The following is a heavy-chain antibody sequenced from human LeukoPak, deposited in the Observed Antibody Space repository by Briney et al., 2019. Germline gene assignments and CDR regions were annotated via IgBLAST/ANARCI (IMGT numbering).Heavy chain of an antibody. CDR3: ARDKRWLQSDAFDI. V-gene: IGHV3-48*04. Sequence: GGSLRLSCAASGFTFSSYSMNWIRQAPGKGLEWVSYISSSGSTIYYADSVKGRFTISRDNAKNSLYLQMNSLRAEDTAVYYCARDKRWLQSDAFDIWGQGTMVTVSS. J-gene: IGHJ3*02. CDR1: GFTFSSYS. D-gene: IGHD5-24*01. CDR2: ISSSGSTI.